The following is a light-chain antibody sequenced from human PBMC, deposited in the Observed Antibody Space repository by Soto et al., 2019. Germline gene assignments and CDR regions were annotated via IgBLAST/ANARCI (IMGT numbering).Light chain of an antibody. J-gene: IGKJ5*01. CDR2: GAS. Sequence: DIQMTQSPSSVSASVGDRVTITCRASQDVGKWLAWYQQKPGKAPTLLIHGASNRATGIPDRFSGSGSGTDFTLTISRLEPEDFAVYYCRQHGSSPITFGQGTRLEIK. CDR3: RQHGSSPIT. CDR1: QDVGKW. V-gene: IGKV1-12*01.